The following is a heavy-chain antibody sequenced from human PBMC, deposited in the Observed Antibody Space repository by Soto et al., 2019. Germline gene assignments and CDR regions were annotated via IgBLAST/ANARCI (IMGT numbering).Heavy chain of an antibody. D-gene: IGHD3-22*01. CDR2: IYYNGST. CDR1: RGSISYYS. CDR3: ARAYNSGYPYYFGMDV. V-gene: IGHV4-59*01. J-gene: IGHJ6*02. Sequence: QVQLQESGPGLVKPSETLSLTCTVSRGSISYYSWSWIRQPPGKGLEWIGFIYYNGSTNYSPSLKGRVTISADTSNNQFSLRLSSVTAADTAVYYCARAYNSGYPYYFGMDVWGQGTTVTVSS.